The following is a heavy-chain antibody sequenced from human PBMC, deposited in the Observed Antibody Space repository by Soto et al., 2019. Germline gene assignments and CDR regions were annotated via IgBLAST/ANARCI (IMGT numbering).Heavy chain of an antibody. J-gene: IGHJ1*01. CDR1: GYTFTGYY. D-gene: IGHD4-17*01. Sequence: ASVKVSCKASGYTFTGYYMHWVRQAPGQGLEWMGWINPNSGGTNCAQKFQGWVTMTRDTSISTAYMELSRLRSDDTAVYYCARGDDYGDYTVEYFQHWGQGTLVTVSS. CDR2: INPNSGGT. CDR3: ARGDDYGDYTVEYFQH. V-gene: IGHV1-2*04.